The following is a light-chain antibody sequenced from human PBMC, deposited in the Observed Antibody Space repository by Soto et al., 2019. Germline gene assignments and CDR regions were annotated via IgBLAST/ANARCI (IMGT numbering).Light chain of an antibody. CDR3: QQSYTTPRT. Sequence: DIRMTQSPSSLSASVVDRVSVTCRASQSISTFLNWYQQRPGEAPKLLIYAASSLQSGVPSRFSGSGSGADFTLTIGSLQPEDFATYYCQQSYTTPRTFGQGTKVEVK. J-gene: IGKJ1*01. CDR1: QSISTF. CDR2: AAS. V-gene: IGKV1-39*01.